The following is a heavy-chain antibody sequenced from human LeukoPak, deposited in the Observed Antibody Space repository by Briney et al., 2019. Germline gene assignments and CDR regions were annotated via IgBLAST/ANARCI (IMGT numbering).Heavy chain of an antibody. V-gene: IGHV3-7*01. J-gene: IGHJ5*02. CDR3: ARDDCSRISCYHNWFDP. Sequence: GGSLRLSCAASGFTFSSYWMSWVRQAPGKGLEWVANIKQDGSEKYYVDSVKGRFTISRDNAKNSLYLQMNSLSAEDTAVYYCARDDCSRISCYHNWFDPWGQGTLVTVSS. CDR1: GFTFSSYW. D-gene: IGHD2-2*01. CDR2: IKQDGSEK.